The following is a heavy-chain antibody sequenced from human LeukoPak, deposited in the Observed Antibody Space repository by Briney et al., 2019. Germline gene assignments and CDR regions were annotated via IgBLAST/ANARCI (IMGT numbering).Heavy chain of an antibody. Sequence: ASVKVSCKASGYTFTGYYMHWVRQAPGQGLEWMGWINPNSGGTNYAQKFQGRVTITRDTSISTAYMELSRLRSDDTALYYCARAGVWDYSDTSGYHNGAFDIWGQGTMVTVSS. V-gene: IGHV1-2*02. D-gene: IGHD3-22*01. CDR3: ARAGVWDYSDTSGYHNGAFDI. J-gene: IGHJ3*02. CDR2: INPNSGGT. CDR1: GYTFTGYY.